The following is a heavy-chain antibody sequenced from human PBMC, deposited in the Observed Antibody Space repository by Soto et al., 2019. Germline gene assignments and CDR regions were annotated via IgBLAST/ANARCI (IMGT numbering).Heavy chain of an antibody. CDR1: GFTFSSYS. D-gene: IGHD6-6*01. V-gene: IGHV3-48*02. CDR3: ARGLAARPIYYYYYGMDV. CDR2: ISSSSSTI. J-gene: IGHJ6*02. Sequence: PVGSLRLSCAASGFTFSSYSMNWVRQAPGKGLEWVSYISSSSSTIYYADSVKGRFTISRDNAKNSLYLQMNSLRDEDTAVYYCARGLAARPIYYYYYGMDVWGQGTTVTVSS.